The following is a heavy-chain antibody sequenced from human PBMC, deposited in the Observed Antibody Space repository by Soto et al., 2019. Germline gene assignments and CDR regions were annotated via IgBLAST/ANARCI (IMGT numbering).Heavy chain of an antibody. V-gene: IGHV3-30*18. CDR1: GFIYSSCA. J-gene: IGHJ4*02. Sequence: QVQLVESGGGVVQPGRSLRLSCSASGFIYSSCAMHWVRQVPGKGLEWLAVVSHDGTLYPYADSVKGRFTISRDNSRKMLYLKMNSLRPDDTGVYYCVKDRSDTWSFDYWGQGTLVTVSS. CDR2: VSHDGTLY. D-gene: IGHD2-8*02. CDR3: VKDRSDTWSFDY.